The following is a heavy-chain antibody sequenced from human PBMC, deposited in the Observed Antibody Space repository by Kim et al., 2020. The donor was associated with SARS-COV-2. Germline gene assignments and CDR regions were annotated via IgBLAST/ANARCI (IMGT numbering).Heavy chain of an antibody. D-gene: IGHD4-17*01. CDR3: ARGSFYGDYDY. CDR1: GGSISSYY. V-gene: IGHV4-59*13. CDR2: IYNSGST. J-gene: IGHJ4*02. Sequence: SETLSLTCIVSGGSISSYYWSWIRQPPGKGLEWIGYIYNSGSTNYNPSLKSRVTISVDTSKNQFSLKLSSVTTADTAVYYCARGSFYGDYDYWGQGTLVT.